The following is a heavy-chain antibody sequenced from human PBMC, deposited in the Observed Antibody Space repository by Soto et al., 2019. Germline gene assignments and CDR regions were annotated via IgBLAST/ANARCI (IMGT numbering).Heavy chain of an antibody. CDR3: AKYSDNGEHGDWFDP. J-gene: IGHJ5*02. CDR2: ISFGGSKK. CDR1: GFTFSSYG. V-gene: IGHV3-30*18. D-gene: IGHD4-17*01. Sequence: QVQLVESGGGVVQPGRSLRLSCAASGFTFSSYGMHWVRQAPGKGLEWVAVISFGGSKKYYADSVKGRFTISRDNSWNTLFLQMNGLRAEDTALYYCAKYSDNGEHGDWFDPWGPGTLVTVSS.